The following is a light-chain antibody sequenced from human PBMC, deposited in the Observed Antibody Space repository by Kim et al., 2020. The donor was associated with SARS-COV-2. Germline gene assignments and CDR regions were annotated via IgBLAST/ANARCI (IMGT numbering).Light chain of an antibody. Sequence: PGERAPLPCRATESISDNLAWYQQKPGQAPRLLIYGASTRATGIPARFRGSGSGTEFTLIITTLQSEDFAMYYCQQYKIWPPLTFGGGTKVDIK. CDR3: QQYKIWPPLT. CDR2: GAS. J-gene: IGKJ4*01. CDR1: ESISDN. V-gene: IGKV3D-15*01.